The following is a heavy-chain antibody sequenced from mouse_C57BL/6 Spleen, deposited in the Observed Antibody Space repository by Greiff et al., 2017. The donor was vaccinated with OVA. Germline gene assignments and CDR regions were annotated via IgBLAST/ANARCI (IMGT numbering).Heavy chain of an antibody. CDR1: GYTFTSYW. D-gene: IGHD1-1*01. V-gene: IGHV1-55*01. CDR2: IYPGSGST. CDR3: ARFGTTVEGYFDV. Sequence: QVQLKQSGAELVKPGASVKMSCKASGYTFTSYWITWVKQRPGQGLEWIGDIYPGSGSTNYNEKFKSKATLTVDTSSSTAYMQLSSLTSEDSAVYYCARFGTTVEGYFDVWGTGTTVTVSS. J-gene: IGHJ1*03.